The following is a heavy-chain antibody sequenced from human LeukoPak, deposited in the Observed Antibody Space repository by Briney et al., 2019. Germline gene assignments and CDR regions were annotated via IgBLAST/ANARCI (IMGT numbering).Heavy chain of an antibody. CDR3: ALVAATRAVWDY. V-gene: IGHV2-5*02. Sequence: SGPTLVKPPQTLTLTCTFSGFSLSTSGVGVGWIRQPPGKALEWLALIYWDDDKRYSPSLKSRLTITKDTSKNQVVLTMTNMDPVDTATYYCALVAATRAVWDYWGQGTLVTVSS. J-gene: IGHJ4*02. CDR1: GFSLSTSGVG. CDR2: IYWDDDK. D-gene: IGHD2-15*01.